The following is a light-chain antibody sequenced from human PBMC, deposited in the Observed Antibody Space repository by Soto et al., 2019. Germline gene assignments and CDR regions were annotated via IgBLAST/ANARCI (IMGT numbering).Light chain of an antibody. Sequence: DIQMTQSPSAVSASVGDRVTITCRASQGIRSWLAWYQQKPGKAPKLLIYAASNLQSGFPPRFSGSGSGTDFTITISSLQPEDFATYYCQQANRFPLSFGQGTRLEIK. CDR2: AAS. CDR3: QQANRFPLS. J-gene: IGKJ5*01. V-gene: IGKV1-12*01. CDR1: QGIRSW.